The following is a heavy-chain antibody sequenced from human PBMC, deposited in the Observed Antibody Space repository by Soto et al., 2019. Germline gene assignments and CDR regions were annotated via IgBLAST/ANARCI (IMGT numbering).Heavy chain of an antibody. V-gene: IGHV3-23*01. CDR1: GVTFSSYA. Sequence: EVQLLESGGGLVQPGGSLRLSCAASGVTFSSYAMSWVRQAPGEGLEWVSAISGSGGSTYYADSVNGRVTISRDNSKNTLYLQMNSLRSEDTALYYCATEHCSSTSGYYGPPRYFDLWGRATLVTVSS. CDR2: ISGSGGST. J-gene: IGHJ2*01. CDR3: ATEHCSSTSGYYGPPRYFDL. D-gene: IGHD2-2*01.